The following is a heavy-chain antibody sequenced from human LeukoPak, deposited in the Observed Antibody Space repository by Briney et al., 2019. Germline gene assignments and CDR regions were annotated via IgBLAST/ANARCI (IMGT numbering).Heavy chain of an antibody. J-gene: IGHJ6*03. CDR3: AKGGGSYGLTPKYYYYMDV. D-gene: IGHD1-26*01. Sequence: PGGSLRLSCAASGFTFSSYGMHWVRQAPGKGLEWVAFIRYDGSNKYYADSVKGRFTISRDNSKNTQYLQMNGLRAEDTAVYYCAKGGGSYGLTPKYYYYMDVWGKGTTVTVSS. CDR1: GFTFSSYG. V-gene: IGHV3-30*02. CDR2: IRYDGSNK.